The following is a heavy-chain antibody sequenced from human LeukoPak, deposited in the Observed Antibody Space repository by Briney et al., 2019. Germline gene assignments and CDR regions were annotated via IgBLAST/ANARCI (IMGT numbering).Heavy chain of an antibody. CDR1: GFTFSSYA. CDR3: AKRLTMAIGGLDY. CDR2: ISYDGSNK. Sequence: PGRSLRLSCAASGFTFSSYAMHWVRQAPGKGLEWVAVISYDGSNKYYADSVKGRFTISRDNSKNTLYLQMNSLRAEDTAVYYCAKRLTMAIGGLDYWGQGTLVTVSS. D-gene: IGHD3-10*01. J-gene: IGHJ4*02. V-gene: IGHV3-30-3*02.